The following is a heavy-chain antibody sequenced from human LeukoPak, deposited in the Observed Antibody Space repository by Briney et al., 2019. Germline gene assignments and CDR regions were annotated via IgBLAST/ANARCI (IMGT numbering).Heavy chain of an antibody. CDR1: GFTLSSYA. J-gene: IGHJ5*02. Sequence: PGGSLRLSCAASGFTLSSYAMHWVRQAPGKGLEWVAVISYDGSNKYYADSVKGRFTISRDNSKNTLYLQMNSLRAEDTAVYYCAREIYCSGGSCYPSPLDPWGQGTLVTVSS. D-gene: IGHD2-15*01. V-gene: IGHV3-30*04. CDR2: ISYDGSNK. CDR3: AREIYCSGGSCYPSPLDP.